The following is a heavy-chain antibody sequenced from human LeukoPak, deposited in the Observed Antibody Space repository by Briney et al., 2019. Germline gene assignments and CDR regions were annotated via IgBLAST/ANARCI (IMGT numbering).Heavy chain of an antibody. V-gene: IGHV4-38-2*02. D-gene: IGHD1-1*01. CDR2: IYHGETT. CDR1: GYSITTGHY. J-gene: IGHJ4*02. Sequence: PSETLSLTCTVSGYSITTGHYWGWLRPPPGRGLEWIGSIYHGETTYYNPSLKTRLTISLDTSKNQCSLKLSSVTAADTAVYYCASNWSDFDYWGQGILVTVSS. CDR3: ASNWSDFDY.